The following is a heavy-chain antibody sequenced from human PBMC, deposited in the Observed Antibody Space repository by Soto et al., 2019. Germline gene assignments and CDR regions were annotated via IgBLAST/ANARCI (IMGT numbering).Heavy chain of an antibody. CDR2: IYWDDDK. V-gene: IGHV2-5*02. CDR1: GFSLTTSGGG. J-gene: IGHJ4*02. D-gene: IGHD3-3*01. CDR3: AHRVLRTVFGLVTTTAIYFDF. Sequence: QITLNESGPTQVNPRQTLTLTCTFSGFSLTTSGGGVGWIRQSPGKAPEWLALIYWDDDKRYSPSLKSRLTITKDTSKNQVVLTMADLDPADTATYYCAHRVLRTVFGLVTTTAIYFDFWGQGTPVAVSS.